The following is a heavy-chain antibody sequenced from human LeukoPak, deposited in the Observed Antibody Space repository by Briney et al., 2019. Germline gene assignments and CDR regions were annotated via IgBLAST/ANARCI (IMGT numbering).Heavy chain of an antibody. Sequence: PGGSLRLSCAASGFTFSSYGMHWVRQAPGKGLEWVSAISGSGGSTYYADSVKGRFTISRDNSKNTLYLQMNGLRAEDTAVYYCAKDGLLRFLEWHPGWFDPWGQGTLVTVSS. CDR3: AKDGLLRFLEWHPGWFDP. CDR1: GFTFSSYG. J-gene: IGHJ5*02. CDR2: ISGSGGST. D-gene: IGHD3-3*01. V-gene: IGHV3-23*01.